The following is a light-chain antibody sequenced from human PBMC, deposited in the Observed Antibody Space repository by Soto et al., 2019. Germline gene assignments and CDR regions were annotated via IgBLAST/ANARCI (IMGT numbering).Light chain of an antibody. CDR3: SSYTTSSTYV. CDR1: SRDVGSYNR. J-gene: IGLJ1*01. Sequence: QSAPTQPPSLSGSPGQSVAISCPGTSRDVGSYNRVSWYQQPPGTAPKLMIYDVSNRPSGVPDRFSGSKSGNTASLTISGLQAEDEADYYCSSYTTSSTYVFGTGTKVTVL. V-gene: IGLV2-18*02. CDR2: DVS.